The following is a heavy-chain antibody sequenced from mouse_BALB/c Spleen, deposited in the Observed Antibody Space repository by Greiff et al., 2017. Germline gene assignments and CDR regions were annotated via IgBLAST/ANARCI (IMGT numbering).Heavy chain of an antibody. CDR1: GYNFTSYW. V-gene: IGHV1-55*01. J-gene: IGHJ2*01. D-gene: IGHD2-2*01. Sequence: QVQLQQSGAELVKPGTSVKLSCKASGYNFTSYWINWVKLRPGQGLEWIGDIYPGSGSTNYNEKFKSKATLTVDTSSSTAYMQLSSLASEDSALYDCARGGYDEYFDYWGQGTTLTVSS. CDR2: IYPGSGST. CDR3: ARGGYDEYFDY.